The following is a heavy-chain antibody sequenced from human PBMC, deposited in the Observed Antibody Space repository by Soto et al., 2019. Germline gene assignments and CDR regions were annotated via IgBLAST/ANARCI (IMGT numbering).Heavy chain of an antibody. V-gene: IGHV1-24*01. CDR1: GYTLTELS. CDR2: FDPEDGET. D-gene: IGHD6-6*01. CDR3: ACGGVLAARLRRPIWFDP. J-gene: IGHJ5*02. Sequence: GASVKVSCKVSGYTLTELSMHWVRQAPGKGLEWMGGFDPEDGETIYAQKFQGRVTMTEDTSTDTAYMELSSLRSEDTAVYYCACGGVLAARLRRPIWFDPWGQGTLVTVSS.